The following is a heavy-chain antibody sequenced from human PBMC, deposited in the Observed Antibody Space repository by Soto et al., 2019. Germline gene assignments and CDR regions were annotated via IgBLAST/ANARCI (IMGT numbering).Heavy chain of an antibody. V-gene: IGHV1-3*05. CDR1: GYTFTSYA. Sequence: QVQLVQSGAEEKKPGASVKVSCKASGYTFTSYAMHWVRQAPGQRLEWMGWINAGNGNTKYSQKFQGRVTITRDTSASTADRERGSVRSEDTAVYYCAISVVVVAAPTYYYYCGMDVWGQGTTVTVS. CDR3: AISVVVVAAPTYYYYCGMDV. CDR2: INAGNGNT. J-gene: IGHJ6*02. D-gene: IGHD2-15*01.